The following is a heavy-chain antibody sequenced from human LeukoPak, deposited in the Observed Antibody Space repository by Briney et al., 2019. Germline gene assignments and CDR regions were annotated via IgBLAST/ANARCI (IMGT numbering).Heavy chain of an antibody. V-gene: IGHV4-59*12. CDR1: GGSISSYY. CDR2: IYYSGST. D-gene: IGHD5-18*01. Sequence: PSETLSLTCTVSGGSISSYYWSWIRQPPGKGLERIGYIYYSGSTNYNPSLKSRVTISVDTSKNQFSLKLSSVTAADTAVYYCARGIQLWLNWFDPWGQGTLVTVSS. CDR3: ARGIQLWLNWFDP. J-gene: IGHJ5*02.